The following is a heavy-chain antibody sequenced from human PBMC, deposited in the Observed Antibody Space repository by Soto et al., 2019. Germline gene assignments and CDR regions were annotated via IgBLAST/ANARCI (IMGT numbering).Heavy chain of an antibody. Sequence: PFGFLRLSCAASGFPCNNAWINWVRQVPGKGLEWVGRVKSKADGGSGDYAAPVKGRFVVSRDDSKDIVYLQMNSLKIEDTGVYYCTTDSRTTLPEIRFDYWGHGTQVTVSS. CDR2: VKSKADGGSG. CDR3: TTDSRTTLPEIRFDY. D-gene: IGHD1-26*01. CDR1: GFPCNNAW. V-gene: IGHV3-15*07. J-gene: IGHJ4*01.